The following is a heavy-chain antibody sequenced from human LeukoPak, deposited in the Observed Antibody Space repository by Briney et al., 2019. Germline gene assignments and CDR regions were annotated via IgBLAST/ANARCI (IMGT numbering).Heavy chain of an antibody. Sequence: GGSLRLSCAASGFNVSSNYMSWVRQAPGKGLEWVSVIYSGGSTYYADSVKGRFTISRDNSKNTLYLQMNSLRAEDTAVYYCARANYDILTGYSPGYYFDYWGQGTLVTVSS. CDR2: IYSGGST. D-gene: IGHD3-9*01. CDR1: GFNVSSNY. CDR3: ARANYDILTGYSPGYYFDY. J-gene: IGHJ4*02. V-gene: IGHV3-53*01.